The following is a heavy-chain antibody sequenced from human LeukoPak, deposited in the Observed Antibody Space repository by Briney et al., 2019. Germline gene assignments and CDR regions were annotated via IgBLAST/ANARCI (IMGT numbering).Heavy chain of an antibody. CDR3: AKEAVEMATIKGAFDI. V-gene: IGHV3-23*01. Sequence: GESLKISCKGSGYSFTSYWIGWVRQAPGKGLEWVSAISGSGGSTYYADSVKGRFTISRDNSKNTLYLQMNSLRAEDTAVYYCAKEAVEMATIKGAFDIWGQGTMVTVSS. J-gene: IGHJ3*02. CDR1: GYSFTSYW. D-gene: IGHD5-24*01. CDR2: ISGSGGST.